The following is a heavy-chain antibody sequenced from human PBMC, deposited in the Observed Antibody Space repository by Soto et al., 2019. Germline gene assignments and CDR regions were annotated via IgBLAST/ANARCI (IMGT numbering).Heavy chain of an antibody. Sequence: GALRLSCAASGFTFSSHAMHWVRQAPGKGLEWVAVISYDGSNKYYADSVKGRFTISRDNSKNTLYLQMNSLRAEDTAVYYCARDTYSSSWKNWFDPWGQGTLVTVSS. CDR1: GFTFSSHA. CDR2: ISYDGSNK. V-gene: IGHV3-30-3*01. D-gene: IGHD6-13*01. CDR3: ARDTYSSSWKNWFDP. J-gene: IGHJ5*02.